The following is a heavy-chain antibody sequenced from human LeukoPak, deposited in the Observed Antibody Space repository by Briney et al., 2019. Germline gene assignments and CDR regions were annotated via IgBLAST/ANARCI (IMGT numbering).Heavy chain of an antibody. J-gene: IGHJ4*02. CDR2: INPNSGGT. V-gene: IGHV1-2*06. Sequence: ASVKASCKASGYTFIGYYMHWVRQAPGQGLEWMGRINPNSGGTNYAQKFQGRVTMTRDTSISTAYMELSRLRSDDTAVYYCARDPHSNYPFDYWGQGTLVTVSS. CDR3: ARDPHSNYPFDY. CDR1: GYTFIGYY. D-gene: IGHD4-11*01.